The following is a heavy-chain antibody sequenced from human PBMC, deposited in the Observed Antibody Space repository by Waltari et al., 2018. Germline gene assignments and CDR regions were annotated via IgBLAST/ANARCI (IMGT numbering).Heavy chain of an antibody. Sequence: QLLESGGGLVQPGGSLRLSCSDSGLTFSMFAMSWVRQAPGKGLGVVSGISNSGADTYYTDSVEGRFTISRDNSKKTLYLQMNTLRVEDTAVYYCAKDHGIAYWGQGTLVTVSS. CDR3: AKDHGIAY. CDR2: ISNSGADT. CDR1: GLTFSMFA. V-gene: IGHV3-23*01. J-gene: IGHJ4*02. D-gene: IGHD2-21*01.